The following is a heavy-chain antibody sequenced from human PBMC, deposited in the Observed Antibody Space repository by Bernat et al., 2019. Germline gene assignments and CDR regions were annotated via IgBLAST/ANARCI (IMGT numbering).Heavy chain of an antibody. D-gene: IGHD2-15*01. J-gene: IGHJ6*03. V-gene: IGHV1-69*01. CDR2: IIPIFGTA. CDR1: GGTFSSYA. Sequence: QVQLVQSGAEVKKPGSSVKVSCKASGGTFSSYAISWVRQAPGQGLEWMGGIIPIFGTANYAQKFQGRVTITADESTSTAYMELSSLRSEDTAVYYCAREGVAATSSYYYYMDVWGKGTTVTVSS. CDR3: AREGVAATSSYYYYMDV.